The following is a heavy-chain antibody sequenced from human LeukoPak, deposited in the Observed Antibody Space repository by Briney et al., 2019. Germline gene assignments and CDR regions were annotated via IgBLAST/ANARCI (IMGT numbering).Heavy chain of an antibody. CDR1: GGTFSSYA. CDR3: ARDDTGDIFDY. Sequence: GASVKVSCKASGGTFSSYAISWVRQAPGQGLEWMGWINPNSGGTNYAQKFQGRVTMTRDTSISTAYMELSRLRSDDTAVYYCARDDTGDIFDYWGQGTLVTVSS. V-gene: IGHV1-2*02. J-gene: IGHJ4*02. CDR2: INPNSGGT. D-gene: IGHD7-27*01.